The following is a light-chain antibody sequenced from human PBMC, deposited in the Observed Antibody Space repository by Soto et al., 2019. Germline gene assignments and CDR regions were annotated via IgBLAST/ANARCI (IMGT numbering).Light chain of an antibody. CDR1: RSVLHSSNNQCH. J-gene: IGKJ1*01. CDR3: QQYYNSPLT. V-gene: IGKV4-1*01. Sequence: DIVMTQSPDSLAVSLGERATIKCKSSRSVLHSSNNQCHLAWYQKKPGQPPKLLIYWASTRESGVPDRFSGSGSGTDFTLTISSLQAEDVAVYYCQQYYNSPLTFGQGTRVEIK. CDR2: WAS.